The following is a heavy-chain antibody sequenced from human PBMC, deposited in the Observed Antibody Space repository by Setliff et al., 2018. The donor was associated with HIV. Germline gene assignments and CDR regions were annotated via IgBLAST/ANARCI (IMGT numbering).Heavy chain of an antibody. J-gene: IGHJ3*02. CDR3: AKDDVPRDFDI. CDR1: GFTFSSYS. CDR2: ISGGGGST. Sequence: GGSLRLSCAASGFTFSSYSMNWVRQAPGKGLEWVSAISGGGGSTYYADSVKGRFTISRDNSKNTLYLQMNSLRAEDTAVYYCAKDDVPRDFDIWGQGTMVTVSS. V-gene: IGHV3-23*01.